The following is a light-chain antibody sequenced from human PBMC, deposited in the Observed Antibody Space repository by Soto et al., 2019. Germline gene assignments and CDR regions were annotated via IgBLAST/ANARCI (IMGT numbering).Light chain of an antibody. CDR2: GNS. Sequence: QSVLTQPPSVSGAPGQRVTISCTGSSSNIWAGYDLHWYQQLPGTAPKLLIYGNSNRPSGVPDRFSGSKSGTSASLAITGLQAEDEADYYCQSYDSSLSGWVFGGGTKLTVL. J-gene: IGLJ3*02. CDR1: SSNIWAGYD. CDR3: QSYDSSLSGWV. V-gene: IGLV1-40*01.